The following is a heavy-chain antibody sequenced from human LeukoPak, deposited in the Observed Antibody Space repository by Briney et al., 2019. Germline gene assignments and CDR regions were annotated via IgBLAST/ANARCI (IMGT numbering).Heavy chain of an antibody. Sequence: PGGSLRLSCAASGFTFSSYAMHWVRQAPGKGLEWVAVISYDGSNKYYADSVKGRFTISRDNSKNTLYLQMNSLRAEDTAVYYCARDHTYYDFWSGYYSFDYWGQGTLVTVSS. CDR3: ARDHTYYDFWSGYYSFDY. J-gene: IGHJ4*02. CDR2: ISYDGSNK. V-gene: IGHV3-30*04. CDR1: GFTFSSYA. D-gene: IGHD3-3*01.